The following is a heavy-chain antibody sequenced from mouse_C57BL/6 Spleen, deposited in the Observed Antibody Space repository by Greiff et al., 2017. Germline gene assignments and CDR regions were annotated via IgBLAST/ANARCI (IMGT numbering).Heavy chain of an antibody. D-gene: IGHD1-1*01. Sequence: VQLKQSGPELVKPGASVKIPCKASGYTFTDYNMDWVKQSHGKSLEWIGEINPNNGGTIYNQKFKGKATLTVDKSSSTAYMELRSLTSEDTAVYYCARGVENYAMDDWGQGTSVTVSS. CDR3: ARGVENYAMDD. CDR2: INPNNGGT. V-gene: IGHV1-18*01. J-gene: IGHJ4*01. CDR1: GYTFTDYN.